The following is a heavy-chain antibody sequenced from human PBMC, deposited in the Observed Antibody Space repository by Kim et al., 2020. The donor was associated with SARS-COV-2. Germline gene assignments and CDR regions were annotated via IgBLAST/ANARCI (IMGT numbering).Heavy chain of an antibody. Sequence: ASVKVSCKASGYTFTSYYMHWVRQAPGQGLEWMGIINPSGGSTSYAQKFQGRVTMTRDTSTSTVYMELSSLRSEDTAVYYCARDREVGARGSGGFDPWGQGTLVTVSS. J-gene: IGHJ5*02. CDR3: ARDREVGARGSGGFDP. V-gene: IGHV1-46*01. D-gene: IGHD1-26*01. CDR2: INPSGGST. CDR1: GYTFTSYY.